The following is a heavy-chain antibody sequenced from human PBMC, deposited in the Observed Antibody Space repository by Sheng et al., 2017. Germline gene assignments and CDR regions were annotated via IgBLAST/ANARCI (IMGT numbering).Heavy chain of an antibody. D-gene: IGHD4-17*01. CDR1: QFTFGTYA. CDR2: ISGSGGSA. Sequence: EMQLVESGGALVQTGGSLRLSCVSSQFTFGTYAMSWVRQAPGKGLEWVSAISGSGGSANYGDSAKGRFTISRDNSKNTLYLQMNSLRAEDTAIYYCTKLGKSVSYGDYRFPFDIWGQGTMVAVSS. CDR3: TKLGKSVSYGDYRFPFDI. J-gene: IGHJ3*02. V-gene: IGHV3-23*04.